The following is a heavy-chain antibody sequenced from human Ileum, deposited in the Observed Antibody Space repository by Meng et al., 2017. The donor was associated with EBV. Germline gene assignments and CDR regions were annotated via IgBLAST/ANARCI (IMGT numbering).Heavy chain of an antibody. CDR3: ARLGRCNGNSFYCFDP. D-gene: IGHD4-23*01. V-gene: IGHV4-34*02. CDR1: VVCFNAYY. Sequence: LQLWGTGLLNPSESSSLTCAVYVVCFNAYYWTCLRQPPGKGLELIGEIDKCGYTKFNPSLSSRATISRDTSNNLFSLRLSSVTAADTALYYCARLGRCNGNSFYCFDPWGQGTLVTVSS. J-gene: IGHJ5*02. CDR2: IDKCGYT.